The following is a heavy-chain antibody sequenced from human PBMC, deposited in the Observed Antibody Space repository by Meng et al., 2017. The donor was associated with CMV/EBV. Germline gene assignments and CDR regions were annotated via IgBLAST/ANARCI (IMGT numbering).Heavy chain of an antibody. D-gene: IGHD3-10*01. CDR2: IYYSGST. V-gene: IGHV4-61*01. CDR3: ARVRFALWFGDRLPYGMDV. J-gene: IGHJ6*02. CDR1: GGSVSSGSYY. Sequence: SETLSLTCTVSGGSVSSGSYYWSWIRQPPGKGLEWIGYIYYSGSTNYNPSLKSRVTISVGTSKNQFSLKLSSVTAADTAVYYCARVRFALWFGDRLPYGMDVWGQGTTVTVSS.